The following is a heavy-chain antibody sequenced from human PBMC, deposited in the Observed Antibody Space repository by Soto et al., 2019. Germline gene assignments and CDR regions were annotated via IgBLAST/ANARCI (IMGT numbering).Heavy chain of an antibody. Sequence: SETLSLTCTVSGDSTGSGAYYWSWIRQHPGKGLEWIGYIHYSENTFYNPSLRSRVTISIDTSKNQFSLKLGSVTAADTAVYYCAKANSGYGSFDHWGQGMLLTVSS. CDR3: AKANSGYGSFDH. CDR1: GDSTGSGAYY. J-gene: IGHJ4*02. CDR2: IHYSENT. V-gene: IGHV4-31*03. D-gene: IGHD5-12*01.